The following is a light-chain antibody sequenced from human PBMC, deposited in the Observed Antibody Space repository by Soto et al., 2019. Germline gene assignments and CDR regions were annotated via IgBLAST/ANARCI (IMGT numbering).Light chain of an antibody. V-gene: IGLV2-14*01. CDR2: DVS. CDR1: SRDIGGYNY. Sequence: QSVLTQPASVSGSPGQSITISCTGTSRDIGGYNYVCWYQQHPDKVPKLMIYDVSNRPSGVSNRFSGSKSGNTAYLTISGLQAEDEADYYCSSYTSTGPHVFGTGTKVTVL. CDR3: SSYTSTGPHV. J-gene: IGLJ1*01.